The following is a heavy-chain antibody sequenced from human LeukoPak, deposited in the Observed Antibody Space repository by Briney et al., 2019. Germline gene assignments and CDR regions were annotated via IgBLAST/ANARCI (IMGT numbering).Heavy chain of an antibody. CDR3: AKGYYYDSSGLRSIDY. CDR1: GFTFSTYG. Sequence: PGGSLRLSCAASGFTFSTYGMHWVRQAPGKGLEWVAVISYDGSNKYYADSVKGRFTISRDNSKNTLYLQMNSLRAEDTAVYYCAKGYYYDSSGLRSIDYWGQGTLVTVSS. V-gene: IGHV3-30*18. CDR2: ISYDGSNK. D-gene: IGHD3-22*01. J-gene: IGHJ4*02.